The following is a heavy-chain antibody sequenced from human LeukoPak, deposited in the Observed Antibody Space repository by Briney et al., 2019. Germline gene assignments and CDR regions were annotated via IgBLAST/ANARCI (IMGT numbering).Heavy chain of an antibody. Sequence: ASVKVSCKASGYPFTLYGISWVRQAPGQGLEWMGWINTNTGDPTYAQGFTGRFVFSLDTSVSTAYLQISSLKSDDTAVYYCAREPTGEDFDLWGRGTLVTVSS. J-gene: IGHJ2*01. CDR2: INTNTGDP. CDR1: GYPFTLYG. CDR3: AREPTGEDFDL. D-gene: IGHD7-27*01. V-gene: IGHV7-4-1*02.